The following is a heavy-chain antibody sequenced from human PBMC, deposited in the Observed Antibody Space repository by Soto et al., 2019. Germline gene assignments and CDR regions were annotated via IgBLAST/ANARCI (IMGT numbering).Heavy chain of an antibody. CDR3: ARDQTGTTPAGGGRIDR. D-gene: IGHD6-13*01. CDR1: GFTFSTHA. V-gene: IGHV3-30*14. Sequence: QVQLVESGGGVVQPGRSLRLSCAASGFTFSTHAMHWVRQAPGKGLECVAIVSFDGSNKYYADSVKGRFTISRDNSKNTLYLQMSGLTPEDPAFYYCARDQTGTTPAGGGRIDRWGQGTLVTVSS. CDR2: VSFDGSNK. J-gene: IGHJ5*02.